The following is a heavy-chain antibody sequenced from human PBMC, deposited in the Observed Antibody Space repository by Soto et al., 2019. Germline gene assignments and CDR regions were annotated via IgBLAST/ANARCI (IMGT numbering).Heavy chain of an antibody. J-gene: IGHJ4*02. D-gene: IGHD5-18*01. CDR2: IYYSGST. CDR1: GGSISSGGYY. V-gene: IGHV4-31*03. CDR3: ARVVDTAMVGDYFDY. Sequence: QVQLQESGPGLVKPSQTLSLTCTVSGGSISSGGYYWSWIRQHPGKGLEWIGYIYYSGSTYYNPYRKCRVTISVDTYKNQFSLKLSSVTAADTAVYYCARVVDTAMVGDYFDYWGQGTLVTVSS.